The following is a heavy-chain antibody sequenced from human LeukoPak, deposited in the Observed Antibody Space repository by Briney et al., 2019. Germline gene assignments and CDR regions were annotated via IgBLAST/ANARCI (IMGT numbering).Heavy chain of an antibody. V-gene: IGHV1-3*03. CDR2: INAGNGNT. Sequence: ASVKVSCKASGYTFTSYAMHWVRQAPGQRLEWMGWINAGNGNTKYSQEFQGRVTITRDTSASTAYMELSSLRSEDMAVYYCARLGYCSSTSCYVGSGWYGFDYWGQGTLVTVPS. CDR1: GYTFTSYA. CDR3: ARLGYCSSTSCYVGSGWYGFDY. D-gene: IGHD2-2*01. J-gene: IGHJ4*02.